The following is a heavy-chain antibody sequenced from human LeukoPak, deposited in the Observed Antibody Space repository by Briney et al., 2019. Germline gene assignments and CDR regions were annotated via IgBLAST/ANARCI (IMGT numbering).Heavy chain of an antibody. Sequence: PSETLSLTCTVSGGSISSYYWSWIRQPPGKGLEWIGYIYYSGSTNYNPSLKSRVTISVDTSKNQFSLKLSSVTAADTAVYYCARGGSGLYSYWGQGTLVTVSS. CDR3: ARGGSGLYSY. V-gene: IGHV4-59*01. D-gene: IGHD6-19*01. CDR1: GGSISSYY. J-gene: IGHJ4*01. CDR2: IYYSGST.